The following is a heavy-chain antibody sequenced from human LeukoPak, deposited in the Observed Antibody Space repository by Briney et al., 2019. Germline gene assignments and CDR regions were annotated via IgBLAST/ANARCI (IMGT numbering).Heavy chain of an antibody. D-gene: IGHD3-22*01. CDR3: AKDLNSTHNYDSSGYEDAFDI. Sequence: GGSLRLSCAASGFTFSSYAMSWVRQAPGKGLEWVSAISGSGGSTYYADSVKGRFTISRDNSKNRLYLQMNSLRAEDTAVYYCAKDLNSTHNYDSSGYEDAFDIWGQGTMVTVSS. CDR1: GFTFSSYA. V-gene: IGHV3-23*01. CDR2: ISGSGGST. J-gene: IGHJ3*02.